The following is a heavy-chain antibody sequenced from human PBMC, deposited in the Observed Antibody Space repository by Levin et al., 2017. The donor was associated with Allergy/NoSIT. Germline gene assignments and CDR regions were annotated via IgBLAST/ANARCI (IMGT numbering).Heavy chain of an antibody. CDR2: IDPSDSYT. V-gene: IGHV5-10-1*01. D-gene: IGHD2-15*01. CDR1: GYNFTSFW. J-gene: IGHJ5*02. Sequence: GESLKISCKTYGYNFTSFWISWVRQMPGKGLEWMGRIDPSDSYTTYSPSFQGHVSISVDKSIRTVYLQWGSLEASDTAIYYCATTPDCGGGSCYSDRWFDPWGQGTLVSVSS. CDR3: ATTPDCGGGSCYSDRWFDP.